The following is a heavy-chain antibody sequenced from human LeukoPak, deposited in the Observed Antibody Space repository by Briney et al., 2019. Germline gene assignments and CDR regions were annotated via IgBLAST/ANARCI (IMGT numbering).Heavy chain of an antibody. J-gene: IGHJ4*02. CDR3: ARGRPTPRSGTLGY. CDR1: GGSFSGYY. Sequence: SETLSLTCAVYGGSFSGYYWSWIRQPPGKGLEWIGDINHSGSTNYNPSLKSRVTISVDTSKNQFSLKLSSVTAADTAVYYCARGRPTPRSGTLGYWGQGTLVTVSS. D-gene: IGHD2-2*01. CDR2: INHSGST. V-gene: IGHV4-34*01.